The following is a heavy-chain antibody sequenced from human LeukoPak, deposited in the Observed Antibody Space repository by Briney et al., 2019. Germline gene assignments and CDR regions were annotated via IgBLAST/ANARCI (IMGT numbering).Heavy chain of an antibody. D-gene: IGHD3-16*02. CDR3: ARDTGDDYVWGSYRYMVYFDY. CDR2: ISSSSSYI. Sequence: GGSLRLSCAASGFTFSSYSMNWVRQAPGKGLEWVSSISSSSSYIYSDDSVKGQFTFTRDNAKNSLYLKMNSLRAEDTAVYYCARDTGDDYVWGSYRYMVYFDYWGQGTLVTVSS. V-gene: IGHV3-21*01. CDR1: GFTFSSYS. J-gene: IGHJ4*02.